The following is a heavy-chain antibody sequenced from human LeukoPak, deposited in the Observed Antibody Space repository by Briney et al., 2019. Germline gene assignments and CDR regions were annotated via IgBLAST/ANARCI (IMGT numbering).Heavy chain of an antibody. D-gene: IGHD3-3*01. J-gene: IGHJ4*02. CDR2: IYYSGST. V-gene: IGHV4-59*01. CDR3: ARAPYYDFWSGYDY. CDR1: GGSISSYY. Sequence: PSETLSLTCTVSGGSISSYYWSWIRQPPGKGLEWSGYIYYSGSTNYNPSLKSRVTISVDTSKNQFSLKLSSVTAADTAVYYCARAPYYDFWSGYDYWGQGTLVTVSS.